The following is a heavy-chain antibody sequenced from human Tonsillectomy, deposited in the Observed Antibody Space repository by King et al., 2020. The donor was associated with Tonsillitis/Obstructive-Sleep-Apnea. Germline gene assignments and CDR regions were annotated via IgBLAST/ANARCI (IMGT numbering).Heavy chain of an antibody. J-gene: IGHJ4*02. V-gene: IGHV3-53*01. CDR3: ARDGTGGYGDLYFDY. D-gene: IGHD4-17*01. CDR2: IYSGGST. Sequence: VQLVESGGGLIQPGGSLRLSCAASGFTVSSNYMNWVRQAPGKGLEWVSVIYSGGSTYYADSVKGRFTISRDNSKNTLYLQMNSLRAEDTAVYYCARDGTGGYGDLYFDYWGQGTLVTVSS. CDR1: GFTVSSNY.